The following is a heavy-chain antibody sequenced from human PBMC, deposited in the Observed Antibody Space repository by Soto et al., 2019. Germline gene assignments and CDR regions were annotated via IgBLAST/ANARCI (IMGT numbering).Heavy chain of an antibody. V-gene: IGHV4-34*01. D-gene: IGHD3-10*01. J-gene: IGHJ4*02. CDR2: INHSGST. Sequence: SETLSLTCAVYGGSFSGYYWSWIRQPPGKGLEWIGEINHSGSTNYNPSLKSRVTISVDTSKNQFSLKLSSVAAADTAVYYCARDGNYYGSGSYPGIDYWGQGTLVTVSS. CDR3: ARDGNYYGSGSYPGIDY. CDR1: GGSFSGYY.